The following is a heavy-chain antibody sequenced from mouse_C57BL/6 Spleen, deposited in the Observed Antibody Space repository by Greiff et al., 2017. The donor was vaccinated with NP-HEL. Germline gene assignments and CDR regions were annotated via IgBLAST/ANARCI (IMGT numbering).Heavy chain of an antibody. D-gene: IGHD1-1*01. CDR3: ARLSVVATGFDY. V-gene: IGHV1-42*01. CDR2: INPSTGGT. J-gene: IGHJ2*01. CDR1: GYSFTGYY. Sequence: VQLQQSGPELVKPGASVKISCKAFGYSFTGYYMNWVKQSPEKSLEWIGEINPSTGGTTYNQKFKAKATLTVDKSSSKAYMQLKSLTSEDSAGYYCARLSVVATGFDYWGQGTTLTVSS.